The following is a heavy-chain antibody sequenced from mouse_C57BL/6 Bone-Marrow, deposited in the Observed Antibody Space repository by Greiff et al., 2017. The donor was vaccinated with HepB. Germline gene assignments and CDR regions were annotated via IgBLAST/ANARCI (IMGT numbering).Heavy chain of an antibody. D-gene: IGHD2-3*01. CDR1: GFSLTSYG. CDR2: IWSGGST. CDR3: ARDLRDGPGFAY. V-gene: IGHV2-2*01. Sequence: QVQLQQSGPGLVQPSQSLSITCTVSGFSLTSYGVHWVRQSPGKGLEWLGVIWSGGSTDYNAAFISRLSISKDNSKSQVFFKMNSLQADDTAIYYCARDLRDGPGFAYWGQGTLVTVSA. J-gene: IGHJ3*01.